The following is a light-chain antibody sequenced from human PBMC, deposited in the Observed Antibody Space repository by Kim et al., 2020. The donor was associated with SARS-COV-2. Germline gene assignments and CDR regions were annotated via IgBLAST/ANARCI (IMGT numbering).Light chain of an antibody. CDR1: SSDVVGYNY. CDR2: DVS. CDR3: SSYTSSSTLV. J-gene: IGLJ2*01. Sequence: QSALTQPASVSGSPGQSITISCTGTSSDVVGYNYVSWYQQHPGKAPKFMIYDVSNRPSGVSNRFSGSKSGNTASLTISGLQAEDEADYYCSSYTSSSTLVFGGGTQLTVL. V-gene: IGLV2-14*03.